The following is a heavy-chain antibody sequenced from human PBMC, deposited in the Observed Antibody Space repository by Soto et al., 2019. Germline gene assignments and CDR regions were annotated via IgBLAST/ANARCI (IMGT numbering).Heavy chain of an antibody. Sequence: QVQLVQSGAEVKKPGASVKVSCKASGYTFTSYGISWVRQAPGQGLEWMGWISAYNGNTNYAQKLQGRVTMTTDTSSRTAYMELRSLRSDDTDVYYCAREVEMEPRGNWFDPWGQGTLVTVSS. CDR3: AREVEMEPRGNWFDP. D-gene: IGHD1-1*01. J-gene: IGHJ5*02. CDR1: GYTFTSYG. V-gene: IGHV1-18*01. CDR2: ISAYNGNT.